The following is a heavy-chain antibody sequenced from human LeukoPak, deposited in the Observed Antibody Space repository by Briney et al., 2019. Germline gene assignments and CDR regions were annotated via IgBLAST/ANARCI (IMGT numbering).Heavy chain of an antibody. V-gene: IGHV1-18*01. D-gene: IGHD2-15*01. CDR2: ISAYNGNT. CDR3: ARGYCSGGSCYVPFDY. Sequence: ASVKVSCKASGYTFTSYVISWVRQAPGQGLEWMGWISAYNGNTNYAQKLQGRVTMTTDTSTSTAYMELRSLRSDDTAVYYCARGYCSGGSCYVPFDYWGQGTLVTVSS. J-gene: IGHJ4*02. CDR1: GYTFTSYV.